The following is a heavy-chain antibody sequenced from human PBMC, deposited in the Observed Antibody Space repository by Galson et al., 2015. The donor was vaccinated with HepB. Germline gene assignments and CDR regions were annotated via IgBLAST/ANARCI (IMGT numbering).Heavy chain of an antibody. CDR1: GFTFNNYA. CDR3: AKKGYCSDGSCYGFDS. V-gene: IGHV3-23*01. D-gene: IGHD2-15*01. CDR2: ISGSGGST. Sequence: LRLSCAASGFTFNNYAMSWVRQAPGKGLEWVSAISGSGGSTYYADSVKGLFTISRDNSKNTLYLQMNGLRAEDTALYYCAKKGYCSDGSCYGFDSWGQGTLVAVSS. J-gene: IGHJ4*02.